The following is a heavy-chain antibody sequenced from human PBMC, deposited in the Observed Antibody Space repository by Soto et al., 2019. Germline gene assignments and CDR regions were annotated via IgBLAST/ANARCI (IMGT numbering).Heavy chain of an antibody. CDR3: ARDVAYGSGT. J-gene: IGHJ4*02. V-gene: IGHV4-4*02. CDR1: GGSISSINW. Sequence: QVQLQESGPGLVKPSGTLSLTCAVSGGSISSINWWSWVRQPPGKGLEWIGEIYHSGSTNYNPSLTPRLTLTVDKSNSQLPLRLSSVSAADTAVSYCARDVAYGSGTWGQGTLVTVSS. D-gene: IGHD3-10*01. CDR2: IYHSGST.